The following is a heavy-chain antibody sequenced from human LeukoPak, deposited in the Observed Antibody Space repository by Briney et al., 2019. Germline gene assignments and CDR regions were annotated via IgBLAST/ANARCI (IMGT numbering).Heavy chain of an antibody. D-gene: IGHD3-3*01. J-gene: IGHJ3*02. CDR2: IIPIFGTA. V-gene: IGHV1-69*05. Sequence: ASVKVSCKASGGTFSSYAISWVRQAPGQGLEWMGGIIPIFGTANYAQKLQGRVTITTDESTSTAYMELSSLRSEDTAVYYCARERIFGVVIHAFDIWGQGTMVTVSS. CDR3: ARERIFGVVIHAFDI. CDR1: GGTFSSYA.